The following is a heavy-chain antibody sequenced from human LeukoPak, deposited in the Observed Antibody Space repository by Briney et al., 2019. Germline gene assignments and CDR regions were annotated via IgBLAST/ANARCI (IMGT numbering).Heavy chain of an antibody. CDR3: AKEDYSFGYYYGMDV. Sequence: GGSLRLSCAASGFTFSDYYMSWIRQAPGKGLEWVSGISISGGGTYYVDSVKGRLTISRDNSKNTLYLQMNSLRAEDTAVYYCAKEDYSFGYYYGMDVWGQGTTVTVSS. V-gene: IGHV3-23*01. J-gene: IGHJ6*02. CDR2: ISISGGGT. CDR1: GFTFSDYY. D-gene: IGHD4-11*01.